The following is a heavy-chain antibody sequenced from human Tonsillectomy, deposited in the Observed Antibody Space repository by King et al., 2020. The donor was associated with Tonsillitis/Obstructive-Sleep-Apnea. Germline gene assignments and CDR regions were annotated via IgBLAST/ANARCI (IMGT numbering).Heavy chain of an antibody. CDR2: ISPSGGST. CDR1: GYIFTTYS. CDR3: ASGIAVRNAFDI. D-gene: IGHD6-19*01. V-gene: IGHV1-46*01. Sequence: QLVQSGAEVKPPGASVKVPCKASGYIFTTYSIHWVRQAPGQGLEWMGIISPSGGSTVYAQKFQGRVTMARDTSTSTVYMELISLISEDTAVYYCASGIAVRNAFDIWGQGTMVTVSS. J-gene: IGHJ3*02.